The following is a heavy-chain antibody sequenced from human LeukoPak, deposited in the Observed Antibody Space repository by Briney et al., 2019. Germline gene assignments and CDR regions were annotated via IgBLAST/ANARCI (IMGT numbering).Heavy chain of an antibody. V-gene: IGHV4-59*01. J-gene: IGHJ4*02. CDR3: TSGSGSYADS. CDR1: GGSISSYY. CDR2: IYYSRSP. D-gene: IGHD3-10*01. Sequence: PSETLSLTCNVSGGSISSYYWSWIRQPPGKGLDWIGYIYYSRSPNYNPSLKSRVTISVDTSKNQFSLKLSSVTAADTAVYYCTSGSGSYADSWGPGTPVTVSS.